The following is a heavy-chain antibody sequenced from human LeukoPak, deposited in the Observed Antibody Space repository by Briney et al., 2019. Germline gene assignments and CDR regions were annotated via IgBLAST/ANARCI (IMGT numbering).Heavy chain of an antibody. J-gene: IGHJ4*02. V-gene: IGHV3-74*01. D-gene: IGHD3-10*01. CDR1: GNYW. CDR3: ARDHRGVRDYFYY. Sequence: GGSLRLSCAASGNYWMHWVRQAPGKGLVWVSHINSDGSWTSYADSVKGRFTISRDNSKNTLYLQMNSLRAEDTAVYYCARDHRGVRDYFYYWGQGTLVTVSS. CDR2: INSDGSWT.